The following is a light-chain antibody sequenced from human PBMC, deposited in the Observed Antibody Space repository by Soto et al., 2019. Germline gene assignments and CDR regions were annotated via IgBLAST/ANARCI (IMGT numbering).Light chain of an antibody. V-gene: IGKV3-15*01. Sequence: EIVMTQSPATLSVSPGERATLSCRASQSVSSNLAWYQQKPGQAPRLLIYGASTRATGFPARFSGSGSGTEFTLTISSLQSEDFAVYYCQQSNNWPLTFGGGTKVEIK. CDR1: QSVSSN. CDR3: QQSNNWPLT. J-gene: IGKJ4*01. CDR2: GAS.